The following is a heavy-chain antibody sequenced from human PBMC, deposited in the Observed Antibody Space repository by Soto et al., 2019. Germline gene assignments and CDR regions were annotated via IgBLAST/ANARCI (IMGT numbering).Heavy chain of an antibody. CDR1: GGSISFSNW. V-gene: IGHV4-4*02. CDR2: IYHSGST. CDR3: ARALIAAAGTRWFDP. D-gene: IGHD6-13*01. J-gene: IGHJ5*02. Sequence: QVQLQESGPGRVKPSGTLSLTCAVSGGSISFSNWWSWVRQPPGKGLEWIGEIYHSGSTNYNPSHKSRVTISVGKSKNQFSLKLSSVTAADTAVYYCARALIAAAGTRWFDPWGQGALVTVSS.